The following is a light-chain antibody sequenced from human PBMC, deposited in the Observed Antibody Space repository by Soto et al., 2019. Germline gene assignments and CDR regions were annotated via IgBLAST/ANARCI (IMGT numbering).Light chain of an antibody. CDR2: EVS. CDR1: SSDSGGYNY. J-gene: IGLJ2*01. CDR3: SSYTSSNTLVV. V-gene: IGLV2-14*01. Sequence: QSVLTQPASVSGSPGQSITSSCTGTSSDSGGYNYVSWYQQHPGKAPKLMIYEVSNRPSGVSNRFSGSKSGNTAALTISGLQAEDEADYYCSSYTSSNTLVVFGGGTKVTV.